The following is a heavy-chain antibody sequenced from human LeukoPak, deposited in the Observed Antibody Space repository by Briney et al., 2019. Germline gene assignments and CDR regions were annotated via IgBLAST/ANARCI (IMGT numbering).Heavy chain of an antibody. CDR1: GVSISSYY. CDR2: IYYSGST. V-gene: IGHV4-59*01. J-gene: IGHJ4*02. CDR3: ARAPTISGLVIFCFDY. D-gene: IGHD3-3*01. Sequence: SETLSLTCTVSGVSISSYYWSWIRQPPGKGLEWIGDIYYSGSTNYNASLKRRVTTSVGTSKNQFSLMLSSVTTADAAVYYCARAPTISGLVIFCFDYWGQGTLVTVSS.